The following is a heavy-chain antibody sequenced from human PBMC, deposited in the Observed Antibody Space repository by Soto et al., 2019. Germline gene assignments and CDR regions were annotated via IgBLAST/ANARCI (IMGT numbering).Heavy chain of an antibody. CDR2: IYYSGST. Sequence: SETLSLTCTVSGGSISSYYWSWIRQHPGKGLEWIGYIYYSGSTYYNPSLKSRVTISVDTSKNQFSLKLSSVTAADTAVYYCARDLDSSGSSFDIWGQGTMVTVSS. CDR3: ARDLDSSGSSFDI. V-gene: IGHV4-59*12. J-gene: IGHJ3*02. D-gene: IGHD3-22*01. CDR1: GGSISSYY.